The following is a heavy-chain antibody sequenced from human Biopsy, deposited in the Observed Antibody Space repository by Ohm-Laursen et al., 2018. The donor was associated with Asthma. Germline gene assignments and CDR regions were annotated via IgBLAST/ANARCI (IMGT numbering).Heavy chain of an antibody. CDR1: GYTFNSAG. CDR3: ARAVDYSYYYGIDV. D-gene: IGHD4-23*01. V-gene: IGHV1-18*01. Sequence: ASVRVSCKTSGYTFNSAGITWVRQAPGQGLEWMGWISVYNGNTKVAQKLQDRVTMITDTSTSTAYMELRSLRSDDTAVYLCARAVDYSYYYGIDVWGQGTTVTVS. J-gene: IGHJ6*02. CDR2: ISVYNGNT.